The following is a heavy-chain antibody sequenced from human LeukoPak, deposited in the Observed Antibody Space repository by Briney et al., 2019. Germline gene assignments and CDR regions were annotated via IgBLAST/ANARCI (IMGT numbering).Heavy chain of an antibody. CDR3: ARESRSYYDSSGYYGH. CDR1: GYSISSGYY. J-gene: IGHJ4*02. CDR2: IYHSGST. Sequence: SETLSLTCTVSGYSISSGYYWGWIRQPPGKGLEWIGSIYHSGSTYYNPSLKSRVTISVDTSKNQFSLKLSSVTAADTAVYYCARESRSYYDSSGYYGHWGQGTLVTVSS. D-gene: IGHD3-22*01. V-gene: IGHV4-38-2*02.